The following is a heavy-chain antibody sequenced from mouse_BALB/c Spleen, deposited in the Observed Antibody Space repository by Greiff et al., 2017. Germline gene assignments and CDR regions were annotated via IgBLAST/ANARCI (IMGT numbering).Heavy chain of an antibody. D-gene: IGHD1-1*01. V-gene: IGHV1-74*01. Sequence: QVQLQQSGPQLVRPGASVKISCKASGYSFTSYWMHWVKQRPGQGLEWIGMIDPSDSETRLNQKFKDKATLTVDKSSSTAYMQLSSPTSEDSAVYYCAVTTVVATPLLNVDVWGAGTTVTVSS. CDR2: IDPSDSET. CDR3: AVTTVVATPLLNVDV. J-gene: IGHJ1*01. CDR1: GYSFTSYW.